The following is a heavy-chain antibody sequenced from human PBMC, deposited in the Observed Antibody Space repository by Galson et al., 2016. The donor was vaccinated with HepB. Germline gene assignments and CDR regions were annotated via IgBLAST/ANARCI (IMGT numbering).Heavy chain of an antibody. Sequence: SETLSLTCAVYGGSLSGSYWTWIRQPPGKGLQWIGEINDGGSAKYNPSLKSRVTISIDTSNKQFSLRLSSVTAADTAVYFCARTGTGWQKTRYYYYGLDVWGQGTTVTVS. J-gene: IGHJ6*02. D-gene: IGHD3-16*01. CDR2: INDGGSA. CDR1: GGSLSGSY. CDR3: ARTGTGWQKTRYYYYGLDV. V-gene: IGHV4-34*01.